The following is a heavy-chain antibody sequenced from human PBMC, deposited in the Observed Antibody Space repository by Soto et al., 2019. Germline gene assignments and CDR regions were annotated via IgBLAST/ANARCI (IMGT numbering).Heavy chain of an antibody. D-gene: IGHD2-2*01. CDR3: ARVVVVSNWFDP. Sequence: QVQLVQSGAEVKKPGSSVKVSCKASGGTFSSYAISWVRQAPGQGLEWMGGIIPIFGTANYAQKCQGRVTITADESTSTAYMELSSLRAEETAVYYCARVVVVSNWFDPWGQGTLVTVSS. CDR2: IIPIFGTA. CDR1: GGTFSSYA. V-gene: IGHV1-69*12. J-gene: IGHJ5*02.